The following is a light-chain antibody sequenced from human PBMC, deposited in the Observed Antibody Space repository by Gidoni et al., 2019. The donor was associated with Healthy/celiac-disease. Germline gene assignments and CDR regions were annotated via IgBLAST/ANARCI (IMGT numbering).Light chain of an antibody. V-gene: IGKV1-5*03. J-gene: IGKJ3*01. Sequence: DIQMTQSPSTLSASVGDRVTITCRASQSISSWLAWYQQKPGKAPKLLIYTASSLESGGPSRFSGSGSGTEFTLTISSLQPDDFATYYCQQYNSYALTFGPXTKVDIK. CDR2: TAS. CDR1: QSISSW. CDR3: QQYNSYALT.